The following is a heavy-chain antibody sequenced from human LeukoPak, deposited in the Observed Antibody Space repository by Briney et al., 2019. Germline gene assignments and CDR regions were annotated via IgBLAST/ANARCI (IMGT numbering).Heavy chain of an antibody. CDR1: GFPFSSYA. D-gene: IGHD1-7*01. J-gene: IGHJ4*02. CDR2: ISGSGGST. V-gene: IGHV3-23*01. Sequence: PGGSLRLSCAASGFPFSSYAMSWVRQAPGKGLEWVSSISGSGGSTYYADSVKGRFTISRDNSKNTLYLQMNSLRGEDTAVYYCAKDREGTIADYFDYWGQGTLVTVSS. CDR3: AKDREGTIADYFDY.